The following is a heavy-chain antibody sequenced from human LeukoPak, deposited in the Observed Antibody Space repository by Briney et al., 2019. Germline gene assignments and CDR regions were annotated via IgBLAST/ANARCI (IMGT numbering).Heavy chain of an antibody. D-gene: IGHD2-2*01. J-gene: IGHJ6*02. Sequence: PGGSLRLSCAASGFTFSSYGMHWVRQAPGKGLEWVAVISYDGSNKYYADSVKGRFTISRDNSKNTLHLQMNSLRAEDTAVYYCAKDGGIARTIYYYGMDVWGQGTTVTVSS. CDR1: GFTFSSYG. CDR2: ISYDGSNK. V-gene: IGHV3-30*18. CDR3: AKDGGIARTIYYYGMDV.